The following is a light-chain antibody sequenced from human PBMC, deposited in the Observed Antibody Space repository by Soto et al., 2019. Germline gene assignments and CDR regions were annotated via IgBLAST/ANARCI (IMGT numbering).Light chain of an antibody. J-gene: IGKJ1*01. CDR2: KAS. V-gene: IGKV1-5*03. CDR1: QTISSW. Sequence: DIQMTQSPSTLSGSVGDRVTITCRASQTISSWLAWYQQKPGKAPKLLIYKASTLKSGVPSRFSGSGSGTEFTLTISSLQPDDFPTYYCQHYNSYSEAFGQVTKVELK. CDR3: QHYNSYSEA.